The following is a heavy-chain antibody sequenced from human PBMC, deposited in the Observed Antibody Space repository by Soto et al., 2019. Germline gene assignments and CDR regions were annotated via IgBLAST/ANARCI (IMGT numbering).Heavy chain of an antibody. Sequence: ASVKVSCKASGYTFTSYDSNWVRQATGRGLEWMGWMNPNSGNTGYAQKFQGRVTMTRNTSISTAYMELSSLRSEDTAVYYCARRFGGGPLRYSYGMDVSGQGTTVTLSS. CDR2: MNPNSGNT. V-gene: IGHV1-8*01. J-gene: IGHJ6*02. D-gene: IGHD2-15*01. CDR3: ARRFGGGPLRYSYGMDV. CDR1: GYTFTSYD.